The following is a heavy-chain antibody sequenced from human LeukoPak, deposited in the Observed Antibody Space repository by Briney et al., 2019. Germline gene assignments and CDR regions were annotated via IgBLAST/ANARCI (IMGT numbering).Heavy chain of an antibody. D-gene: IGHD1-26*01. Sequence: PGGSLRLSCAASGFSVSTHYMSWVRQAPGKGLEWVSVIYNTGRTYYADSVKGRFTISIDNSKNTLFLQMNSLRADDTAVYYCARVRDGVYSGSYFDCWGQGTLATVSS. J-gene: IGHJ4*02. V-gene: IGHV3-53*01. CDR1: GFSVSTHY. CDR3: ARVRDGVYSGSYFDC. CDR2: IYNTGRT.